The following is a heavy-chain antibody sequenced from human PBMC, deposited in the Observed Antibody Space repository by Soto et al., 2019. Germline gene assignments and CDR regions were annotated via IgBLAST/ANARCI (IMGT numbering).Heavy chain of an antibody. V-gene: IGHV3-9*01. Sequence: LRLSCAASGFTFSSYSMNWVRQAPGKGLEWVSGISWNSGSIGYADSVKGRFTISRDNAKNSLYLQMNSLRSEDTAVYYCASPEVAAAGNIGARLYYFDYWGQGTLVTVSS. D-gene: IGHD6-13*01. J-gene: IGHJ4*02. CDR3: ASPEVAAAGNIGARLYYFDY. CDR1: GFTFSSYS. CDR2: ISWNSGSI.